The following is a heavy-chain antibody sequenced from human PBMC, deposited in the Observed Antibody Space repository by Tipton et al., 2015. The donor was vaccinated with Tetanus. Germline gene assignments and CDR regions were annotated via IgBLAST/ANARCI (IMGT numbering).Heavy chain of an antibody. CDR3: ARANNEFPKKGPFDY. D-gene: IGHD1-1*01. CDR1: RGSINSGTFY. V-gene: IGHV4-39*07. CDR2: IYYSGTT. J-gene: IGHJ4*02. Sequence: TLSLTCSVSRGSINSGTFYWAWLRQPPGKGLQWIGNIYYSGTTYYNSSLKSRVTISVDTSKKQFSLKLTSVTAADTAVYYCARANNEFPKKGPFDYWGQGALVIVSS.